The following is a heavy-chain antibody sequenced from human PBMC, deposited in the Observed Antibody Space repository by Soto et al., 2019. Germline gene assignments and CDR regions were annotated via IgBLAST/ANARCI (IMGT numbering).Heavy chain of an antibody. CDR3: ARDGMHYNDGSGYWVRNGRDV. CDR2: IYYSGNT. V-gene: IGHV4-31*03. CDR1: GGSISSGGYY. D-gene: IGHD3-22*01. Sequence: QVKLQESGPGLVKPSQTLSLTCTVSGGSISSGGYYWSWIRQHPGKGLEWIGYIYYSGNTYYNPYLQSRVTISRDSTKNQFSLKLGSVTVADTAVYYCARDGMHYNDGSGYWVRNGRDVWGQGTTVTVSS. J-gene: IGHJ6*02.